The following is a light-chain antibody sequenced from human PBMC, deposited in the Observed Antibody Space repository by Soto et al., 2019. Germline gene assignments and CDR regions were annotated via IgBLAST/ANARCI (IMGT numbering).Light chain of an antibody. Sequence: DIQMTQSPSSLSASAGDRVSISCQASQDITNYLNWYQQKPGRAPKLLIYHASNLETGVPSRFSGSKSGTNFNFTISSLQPEDVATYYCQQYDNVPLTFGGGTKVEIQ. CDR3: QQYDNVPLT. CDR2: HAS. J-gene: IGKJ4*01. CDR1: QDITNY. V-gene: IGKV1-33*01.